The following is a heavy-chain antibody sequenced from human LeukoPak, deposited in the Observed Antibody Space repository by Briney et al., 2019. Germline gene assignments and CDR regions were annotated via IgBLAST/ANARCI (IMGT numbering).Heavy chain of an antibody. D-gene: IGHD4-17*01. CDR2: INPNSGGT. Sequence: ASVKVSCKASGYTFTDYYMHWVRQAPGQGLEWMGWINPNSGGTNSAQKFQGRVTMTRDTSISTAYMEPSRLRSGDTAVYYCAREAFTTVTSATDAFDIWGQGTMVTVSS. J-gene: IGHJ3*02. V-gene: IGHV1-2*02. CDR1: GYTFTDYY. CDR3: AREAFTTVTSATDAFDI.